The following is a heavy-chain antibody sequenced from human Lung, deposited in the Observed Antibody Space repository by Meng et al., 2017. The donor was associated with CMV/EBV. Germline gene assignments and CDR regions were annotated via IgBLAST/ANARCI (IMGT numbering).Heavy chain of an antibody. CDR2: ISSSSSYI. D-gene: IGHD3-3*01. CDR1: GFTFSSYS. CDR3: ARYYDFWSGYQVANYYFDY. V-gene: IGHV3-21*01. J-gene: IGHJ4*02. Sequence: GESLKISYAASGFTFSSYSMNWVRQAPGKGLEWVSSISSSSSYIYYADSVKGRFTISRDNAKNSLYLQMNSLRAEDTAVYYCARYYDFWSGYQVANYYFDYWGQGTLVTVSS.